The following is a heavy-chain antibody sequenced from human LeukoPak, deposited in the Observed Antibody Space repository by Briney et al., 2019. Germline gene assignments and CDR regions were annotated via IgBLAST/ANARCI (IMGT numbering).Heavy chain of an antibody. D-gene: IGHD3-10*01. CDR2: INHSGST. CDR3: ARVPRYYYGSGSWRNWFDP. V-gene: IGHV4-34*01. Sequence: SETLSLTCAVYGGPFSGYYWSWIRQPPGKGLEWIGEINHSGSTNYNPSLKSRVTISVDTSKNQFSLKLSSVTAADTAVYYCARVPRYYYGSGSWRNWFDPWGQGTLVTVSS. CDR1: GGPFSGYY. J-gene: IGHJ5*02.